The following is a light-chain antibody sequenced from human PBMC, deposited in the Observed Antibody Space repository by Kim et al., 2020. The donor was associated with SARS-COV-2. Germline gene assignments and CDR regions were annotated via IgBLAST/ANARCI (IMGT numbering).Light chain of an antibody. V-gene: IGLV1-40*01. J-gene: IGLJ2*01. CDR3: QSYDRSLSGSV. Sequence: RVTISCTGHSSNSGAYYDVHWYQQLPGRAPKLLIHGNTSRPSGVPDRFSGSKSGTSASLDITGLQAEDEAVYYCQSYDRSLSGSVFGGGTQLTVL. CDR2: GNT. CDR1: SSNSGAYYD.